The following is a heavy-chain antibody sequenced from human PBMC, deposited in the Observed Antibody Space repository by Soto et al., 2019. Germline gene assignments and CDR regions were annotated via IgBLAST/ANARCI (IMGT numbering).Heavy chain of an antibody. D-gene: IGHD2-2*01. Sequence: EVQLVESGGVVVQPGGSLRLSCAASGFTFDDYAMHWVRQAPGKGPEWVSLISWDGGSTYYADSVKGRFTISRDNSKNSLYLQMNSLRAEDTALYYCAKETNQLLTYYGMDVWGQGTTVTVSS. CDR2: ISWDGGST. CDR1: GFTFDDYA. V-gene: IGHV3-43D*04. CDR3: AKETNQLLTYYGMDV. J-gene: IGHJ6*02.